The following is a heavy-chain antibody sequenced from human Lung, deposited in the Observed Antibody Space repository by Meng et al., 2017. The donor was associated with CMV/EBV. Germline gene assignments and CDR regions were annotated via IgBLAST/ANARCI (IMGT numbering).Heavy chain of an antibody. CDR2: ISSSSSYI. J-gene: IGHJ6*02. CDR3: ARDAEQLVRGGGMDV. D-gene: IGHD6-6*01. CDR1: GFTFSSYS. V-gene: IGHV3-21*01. Sequence: SCAASGFTFSSYSMNWVRQAPGKGLEWVSSISSSSSYIYYADSVKGRFTISRDNAKNSLYLQMNGLRAEDTAVYYCARDAEQLVRGGGMDVWGQGTTVTVSS.